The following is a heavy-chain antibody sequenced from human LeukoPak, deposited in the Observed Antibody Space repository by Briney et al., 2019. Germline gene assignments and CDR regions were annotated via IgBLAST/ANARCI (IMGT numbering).Heavy chain of an antibody. CDR2: IIPIFGTA. D-gene: IGHD1-26*01. V-gene: IGHV1-69*13. CDR3: ACGREDHSGSYTR. Sequence: SVKVSCKASGGTFSSYAISWVRQAPGQGLEWMGGIIPIFGTANYAQKFQGRVTITADESPSTAYMELSSLRSEDTAVYYSACGREDHSGSYTRWGQGTLASVSS. CDR1: GGTFSSYA. J-gene: IGHJ4*02.